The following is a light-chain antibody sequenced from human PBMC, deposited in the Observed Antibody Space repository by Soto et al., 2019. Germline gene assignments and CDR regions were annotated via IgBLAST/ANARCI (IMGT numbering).Light chain of an antibody. J-gene: IGLJ3*02. CDR2: EVS. CDR1: SNDVGGYNY. CDR3: SSYTALSTWV. Sequence: QSALTQPASVSGSPGQSITISCTGTSNDVGGYNYVSWYQQHPGKAPQLIIYEVSNRPSGVSHRFSGSKSGDTDSLTISGLQAEDGADYYCSSYTALSTWVFGGGTKLTVL. V-gene: IGLV2-14*01.